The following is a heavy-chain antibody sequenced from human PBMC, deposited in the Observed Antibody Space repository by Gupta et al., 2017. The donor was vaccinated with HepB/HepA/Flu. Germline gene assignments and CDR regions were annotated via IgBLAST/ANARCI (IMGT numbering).Heavy chain of an antibody. Sequence: QVHLQESGPGLVKPSETLSLTCTVSGGSISSYYWNWVRQPPGKGLEWIGYIYYSGSTNYNPSLKTRVTISVDTAKKQFSLKLRSVTTADTDVYYCARGRAGATTPFAYGCRGTMVTVSS. CDR2: IYYSGST. V-gene: IGHV4-59*01. CDR1: GGSISSYY. D-gene: IGHD1-26*01. J-gene: IGHJ4*02. CDR3: ARGRAGATTPFAY.